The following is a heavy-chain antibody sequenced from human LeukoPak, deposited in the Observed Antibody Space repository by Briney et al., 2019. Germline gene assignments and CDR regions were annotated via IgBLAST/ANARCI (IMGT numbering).Heavy chain of an antibody. CDR2: INYSGST. CDR1: GGSVSSGSYY. J-gene: IGHJ6*02. CDR3: ARIVVVVAAPWDYGMDV. D-gene: IGHD2-15*01. V-gene: IGHV4-61*01. Sequence: SETLSLTCTVSGGSVSSGSYYWSWIRQPPGKGLEWIGYINYSGSTNYNPSLKSRVTISEDTSKNQFTLRLRSVTAADTAVYYCARIVVVVAAPWDYGMDVWGQGTTVTVSS.